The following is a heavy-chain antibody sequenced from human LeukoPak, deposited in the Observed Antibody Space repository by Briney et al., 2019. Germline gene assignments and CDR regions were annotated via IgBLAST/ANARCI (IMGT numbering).Heavy chain of an antibody. V-gene: IGHV3-23*01. CDR3: ATGYSDSLRSPLDS. J-gene: IGHJ5*01. Sequence: GGSLRLSCAASGLTFNNYALTWIRQAPEKGLEWVSSISGRGGNTYYADSVKGRFTISRDDSKSTLFLQMNSLRAEDTAVYYCATGYSDSLRSPLDSWGQGTLVTVSS. CDR2: ISGRGGNT. D-gene: IGHD3-22*01. CDR1: GLTFNNYA.